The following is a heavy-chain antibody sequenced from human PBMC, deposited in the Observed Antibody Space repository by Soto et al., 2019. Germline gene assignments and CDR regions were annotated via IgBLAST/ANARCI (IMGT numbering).Heavy chain of an antibody. CDR3: ARDPLHSPHGGDP. CDR1: GFTFSSYG. J-gene: IGHJ5*02. V-gene: IGHV3-33*01. D-gene: IGHD3-10*01. CDR2: IWYDGSNK. Sequence: QVQLVESGGGVVQPGRSLRLSCAASGFTFSSYGMHWVRQAPGKGLEWVAVIWYDGSNKYYADSVKGRFTISRDNSKNTLYLQMNSLGAEDTAVYYCARDPLHSPHGGDPWGQGTLVTVSS.